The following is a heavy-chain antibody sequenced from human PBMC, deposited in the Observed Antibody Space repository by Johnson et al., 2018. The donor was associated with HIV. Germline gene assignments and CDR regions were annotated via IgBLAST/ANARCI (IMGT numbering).Heavy chain of an antibody. V-gene: IGHV3-20*04. Sequence: VQLVESGGGLVQPGGSLRVSCAASGFTVSSNYMSWVRQAPGQGLEWVSGISWNSGSTGYADSVKGRFTISRDNAKNSLYLQMNSLRAEDTAFYYCARVGGSGSFFFNAFDIWGQGTMVTVSS. CDR1: GFTVSSNY. D-gene: IGHD1-26*01. CDR2: ISWNSGST. CDR3: ARVGGSGSFFFNAFDI. J-gene: IGHJ3*02.